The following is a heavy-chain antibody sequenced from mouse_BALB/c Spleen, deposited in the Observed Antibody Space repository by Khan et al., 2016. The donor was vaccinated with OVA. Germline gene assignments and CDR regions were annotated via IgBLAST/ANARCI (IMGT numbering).Heavy chain of an antibody. Sequence: QVQLQRPGAELVKPGASVKLSCKASGYTFTSYYMYWVKQRPGQGLEWIGGINPSDGGTNFNEKFKSKATLTVDKSSSTAYMQLSSLTSEDSAVYYCTRSGWAAFAYWGQGTLVTVSA. D-gene: IGHD1-1*02. CDR1: GYTFTSYY. CDR2: INPSDGGT. J-gene: IGHJ3*01. V-gene: IGHV1S81*02. CDR3: TRSGWAAFAY.